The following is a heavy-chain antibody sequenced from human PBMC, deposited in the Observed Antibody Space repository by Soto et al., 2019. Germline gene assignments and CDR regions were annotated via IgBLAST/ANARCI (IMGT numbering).Heavy chain of an antibody. CDR3: ARAAGTLVRGVYGVDV. J-gene: IGHJ6*02. Sequence: GGSLRLSCAASGFTFSSYWMSWVRQAPGKGLEWVANIKQDGSEKYYVDSVKGRFTISRDNAKSSLNLQMNSLRAEDTAVYYCARAAGTLVRGVYGVDVWGQGTTVTVSS. V-gene: IGHV3-7*01. D-gene: IGHD3-10*01. CDR2: IKQDGSEK. CDR1: GFTFSSYW.